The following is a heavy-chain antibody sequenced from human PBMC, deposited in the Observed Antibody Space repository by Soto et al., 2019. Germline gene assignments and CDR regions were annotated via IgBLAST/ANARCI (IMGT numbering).Heavy chain of an antibody. D-gene: IGHD2-8*01. CDR2: ISAYNGNT. Sequence: ASVKVSCKASGYTFTSYGISWVRQAPGQGLEWMGWISAYNGNTNYAQKLQGRVTMTTDTSTSTAYMELRSLRSDDTAVYYCAIEDIVLNGYYYGKDGGSLSATVT. V-gene: IGHV1-18*01. CDR1: GYTFTSYG. J-gene: IGHJ6*02. CDR3: AIEDIVLNGYYYGKDG.